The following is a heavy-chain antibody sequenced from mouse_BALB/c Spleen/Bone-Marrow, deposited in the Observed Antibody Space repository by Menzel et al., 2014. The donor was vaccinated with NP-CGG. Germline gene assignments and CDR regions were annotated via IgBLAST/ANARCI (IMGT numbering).Heavy chain of an antibody. CDR1: GFSFSDHY. CDR3: ARDGDYRYAWFSY. D-gene: IGHD2-14*01. V-gene: IGHV5-4*02. J-gene: IGHJ3*01. CDR2: ISDGGGHT. Sequence: EVMLEESGGRLVKPGGSLKLSCAASGFSFSDHYMYWVRQTPEKRLEWVATISDGGGHTYYSDSVKGRFTISRDNAKNNLYLQMSSLKSEDTAMYPCARDGDYRYAWFSYWGQGTPVTVSA.